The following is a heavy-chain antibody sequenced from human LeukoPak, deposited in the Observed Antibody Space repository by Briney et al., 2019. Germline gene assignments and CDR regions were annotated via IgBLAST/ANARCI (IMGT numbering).Heavy chain of an antibody. V-gene: IGHV3-33*01. J-gene: IGHJ4*02. CDR1: GFTFSSYG. Sequence: GGSLRLSCAASGFTFSSYGMHWVRQAPGKGLEWVAVIWYDGSNKYYADSVKGRFTISRDNSKNTLYLQMNSLRAEDTAVYYCATSMRSGGSIDYWGQGTLVTVSS. D-gene: IGHD2-15*01. CDR2: IWYDGSNK. CDR3: ATSMRSGGSIDY.